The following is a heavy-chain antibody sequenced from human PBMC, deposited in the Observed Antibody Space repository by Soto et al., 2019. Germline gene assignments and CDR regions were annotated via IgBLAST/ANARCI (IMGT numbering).Heavy chain of an antibody. CDR3: ARGIAVAAPGVFDY. D-gene: IGHD6-19*01. V-gene: IGHV4-59*01. Sequence: QVQLQESGPGLVKPSETLSLTCTVSGGSISSYYWSWIRQPPGKGLEWIGYIYYSGSTNYNPSLKSRVTMSVDTSTNQFSLKLSSVTAADTAVYYWARGIAVAAPGVFDYWGQGTLVTVSS. J-gene: IGHJ4*02. CDR1: GGSISSYY. CDR2: IYYSGST.